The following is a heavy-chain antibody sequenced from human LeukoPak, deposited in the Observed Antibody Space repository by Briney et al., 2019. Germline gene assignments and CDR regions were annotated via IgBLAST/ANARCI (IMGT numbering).Heavy chain of an antibody. J-gene: IGHJ4*02. D-gene: IGHD1-26*01. CDR2: ISGSGGST. Sequence: QAGGPLRLSCAASGFAFSSYAMSWVCQAPGKGLEWVSAISGSGGSTYYADSVKGRFTISRDNSKNTLYLQMNSLRAEDTAVYYCAKWSEEEHDYWGQGTLVTVSS. CDR1: GFAFSSYA. V-gene: IGHV3-23*01. CDR3: AKWSEEEHDY.